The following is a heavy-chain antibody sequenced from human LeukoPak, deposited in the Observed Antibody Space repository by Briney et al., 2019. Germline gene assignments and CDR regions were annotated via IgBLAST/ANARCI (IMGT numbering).Heavy chain of an antibody. J-gene: IGHJ4*02. CDR2: ISGSDGST. V-gene: IGHV3-23*01. D-gene: IGHD2-15*01. Sequence: GGSLRLSCAASGFTFGTYAMSWVRQAPGKGLEWVSSISGSDGSTYYADSVKGRFTISRDNSENTLYLQMNSLRAEDTAVYYCAKEGPTELLPGPTYYFDCWGQGTLVTVSS. CDR3: AKEGPTELLPGPTYYFDC. CDR1: GFTFGTYA.